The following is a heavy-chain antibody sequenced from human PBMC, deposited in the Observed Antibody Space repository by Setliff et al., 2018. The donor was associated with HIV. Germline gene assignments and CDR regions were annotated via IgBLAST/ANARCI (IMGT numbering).Heavy chain of an antibody. V-gene: IGHV4-59*11. Sequence: RPSETLSLTCTVSGGSISSHYWSWIRQPPGKGLEWIGSIYYSGSTNYNPSLKSRVTISVDTSKNQFSLKLSSVTAADTAVYYCARDSGDYVWGSYRPYYFDYWGQGTLVTVS. D-gene: IGHD3-16*02. CDR2: IYYSGST. CDR3: ARDSGDYVWGSYRPYYFDY. CDR1: GGSISSHY. J-gene: IGHJ4*02.